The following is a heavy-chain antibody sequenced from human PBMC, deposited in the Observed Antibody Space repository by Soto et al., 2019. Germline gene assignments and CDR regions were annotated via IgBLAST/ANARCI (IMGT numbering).Heavy chain of an antibody. J-gene: IGHJ6*02. CDR1: GFTFSSYA. Sequence: HHGGSLRLSCAASGFTFSSYAMSWVRQAPGKGLGWVSAISGSGGSTYYADSVKGRFTISRDNSKNTLYLQMNSLRAEDTAVYYCANIAVAGTTENFYYYYGMDVWGQGTTVTVSS. CDR2: ISGSGGST. V-gene: IGHV3-23*01. D-gene: IGHD6-19*01. CDR3: ANIAVAGTTENFYYYYGMDV.